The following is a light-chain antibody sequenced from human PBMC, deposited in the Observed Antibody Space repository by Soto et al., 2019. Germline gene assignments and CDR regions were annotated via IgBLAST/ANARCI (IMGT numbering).Light chain of an antibody. V-gene: IGLV1-44*01. J-gene: IGLJ1*01. CDR2: NNN. CDR1: SSNIGSNT. CDR3: AAWDDSLKGYV. Sequence: QSVLTQPPSASGTPGQRVTISCSGSSSNIGSNTANWYQQLPGTAPKLLIYNNNQRPSGVPDRFSGSKSGTSASLAISGLQSEYEADYYCAAWDDSLKGYVFATGTKVTVL.